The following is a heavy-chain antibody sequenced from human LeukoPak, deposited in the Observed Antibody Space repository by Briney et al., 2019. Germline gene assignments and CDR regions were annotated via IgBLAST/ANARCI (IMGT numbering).Heavy chain of an antibody. Sequence: GGPLRLSCAVSGFTFSSFEMNWVRQAPGKGLEWVSSISSSSYYIYYADSVKGRFTISRDNAKNSLYLQMNSLRAEDTAVYYCARDWMVDSGRIFDYWGQGTLVTVSS. CDR1: GFTFSSFE. CDR3: ARDWMVDSGRIFDY. CDR2: ISSSSYYI. D-gene: IGHD3-10*01. J-gene: IGHJ4*02. V-gene: IGHV3-21*01.